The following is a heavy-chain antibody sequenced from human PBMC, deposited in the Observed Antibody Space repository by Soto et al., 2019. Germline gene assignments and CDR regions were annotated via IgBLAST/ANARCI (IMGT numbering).Heavy chain of an antibody. D-gene: IGHD3-9*01. V-gene: IGHV3-30*18. J-gene: IGHJ4*02. CDR3: AKEPGFYFDS. CDR1: GFSFSSFG. Sequence: GGSLRLSCSAAGFSFSSFGMHWVRQAPGKGLDWVALIAYDGSRKYYADSVKGRFTISRDNSKNTLHLQMNSLRREDTAVYYCAKEPGFYFDSWGLGTLVTVSS. CDR2: IAYDGSRK.